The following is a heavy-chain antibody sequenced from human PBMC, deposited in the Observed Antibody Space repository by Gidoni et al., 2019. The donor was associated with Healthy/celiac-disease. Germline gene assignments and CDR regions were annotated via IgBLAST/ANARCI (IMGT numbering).Heavy chain of an antibody. Sequence: EVQLVVSGGVVVQPGGSLRLSCAASGFTFDDYTMHWVRQAPGKGLAWVYLISWDGGSTYYADSVKGRFTISRDNSKDSLYLQMNSLRTEDTALYYCAKDKGGGGMDVWGQGTTVTVSS. J-gene: IGHJ6*02. CDR1: GFTFDDYT. CDR3: AKDKGGGGMDV. CDR2: ISWDGGST. V-gene: IGHV3-43*01.